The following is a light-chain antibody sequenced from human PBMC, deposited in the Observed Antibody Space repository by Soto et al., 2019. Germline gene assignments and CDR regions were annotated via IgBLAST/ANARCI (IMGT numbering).Light chain of an antibody. V-gene: IGKV3-15*01. Sequence: EIVMTQSPATLSVSPGERATLSCRASQSVSSNLAGYQQKPGQAPMLLIYGASTRATGIPARFSGSGSWTEFTLTISSLQSEDFAVYYCQEDNNWPWKFGQGTKVEIK. CDR2: GAS. J-gene: IGKJ1*01. CDR1: QSVSSN. CDR3: QEDNNWPWK.